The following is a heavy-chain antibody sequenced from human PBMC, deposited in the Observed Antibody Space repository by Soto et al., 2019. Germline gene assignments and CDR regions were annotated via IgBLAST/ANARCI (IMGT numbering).Heavy chain of an antibody. D-gene: IGHD3-10*01. CDR3: ARATGADKEDY. Sequence: GGSLRLSCAASGFTFSSYWMSWVRQAPGRGLEWVGNIKEDGSEKYYVDSVNGRFTVSRDNAKNSLYLQMNSLRAEDTAVYYCARATGADKEDYWGQGTPVTVPQ. CDR2: IKEDGSEK. J-gene: IGHJ4*02. CDR1: GFTFSSYW. V-gene: IGHV3-7*04.